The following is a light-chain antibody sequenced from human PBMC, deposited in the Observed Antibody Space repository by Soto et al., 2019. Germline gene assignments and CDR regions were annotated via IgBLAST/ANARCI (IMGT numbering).Light chain of an antibody. J-gene: IGLJ2*01. CDR1: SSNIGAGYD. CDR2: ANN. V-gene: IGLV1-40*01. CDR3: QSYDSSLSVV. Sequence: QSVLTQPPSVSGAPGQRGTISCTGSSSNIGAGYDVHWYRQLPRTAPKLLIYANNNRPSGVPDRFSGSKSGTSASLAITGLQAEDEADYYCQSYDSSLSVVFGGGTKLTVL.